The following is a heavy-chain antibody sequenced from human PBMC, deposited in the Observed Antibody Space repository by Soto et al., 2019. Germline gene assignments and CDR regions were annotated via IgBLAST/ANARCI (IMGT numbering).Heavy chain of an antibody. CDR2: ISSSGSTI. D-gene: IGHD6-13*01. V-gene: IGHV3-48*03. CDR1: GFTFSSYE. J-gene: IGHJ6*02. Sequence: EVQLVESGGGLVQPGGSLRLSCAASGFTFSSYEMNWVRQAPGKGLEWVSYISSSGSTIYYAESVKGRFTISRDNDKNSLYLQMNRLRAEDTAVYYCAGPLCAEPAAGTRYYSYGMDVVGQGPTVTVSS. CDR3: AGPLCAEPAAGTRYYSYGMDV.